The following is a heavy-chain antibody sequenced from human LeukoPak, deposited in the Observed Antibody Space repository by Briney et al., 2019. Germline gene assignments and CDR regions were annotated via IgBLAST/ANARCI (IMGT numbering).Heavy chain of an antibody. CDR2: INPNGGT. CDR3: AREYGDLDY. Sequence: SETLSLTCTVSGGSFTSNAYYWSWIRQPAGKGLEWIGRINPNGGTNYNPSLKSRVTMSTDTSSNKFSLKLRSVTAADTAVYYCAREYGDLDYWGRGTLVTVSS. J-gene: IGHJ4*02. V-gene: IGHV4-61*02. CDR1: GGSFTSNAYY. D-gene: IGHD4-17*01.